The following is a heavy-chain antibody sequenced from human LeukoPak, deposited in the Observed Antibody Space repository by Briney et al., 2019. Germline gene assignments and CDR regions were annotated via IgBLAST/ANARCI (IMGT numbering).Heavy chain of an antibody. CDR1: GGTFNNYA. V-gene: IGHV1-69*04. Sequence: VASVKVSCMASGGTFNNYAISWVRQAPGQGLEWMGRIVPILGIANYAQEFQGRLIITADKATSSAYMELSSLRSEDTAVYYCARDQGDNSYGYYAIWYAFDVWGQGTMVTVSS. J-gene: IGHJ3*01. CDR2: IVPILGIA. CDR3: ARDQGDNSYGYYAIWYAFDV. D-gene: IGHD5-18*01.